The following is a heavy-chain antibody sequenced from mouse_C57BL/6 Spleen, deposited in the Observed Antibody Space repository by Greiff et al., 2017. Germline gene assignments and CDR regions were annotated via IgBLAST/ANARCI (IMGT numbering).Heavy chain of an antibody. CDR1: GFTFSSYA. CDR2: ISDGGSYT. J-gene: IGHJ2*01. V-gene: IGHV5-4*01. Sequence: KLVESGGGLVKPGGSLKLSCAASGFTFSSYAMSWVRQTPEKRLEWVATISDGGSYTYYPDNVKGRFTISRDNAKNNLYLQMSHLKSEDTAMYYCARDYYYGSSHYFDYWGQGTTLTVSS. CDR3: ARDYYYGSSHYFDY. D-gene: IGHD1-1*01.